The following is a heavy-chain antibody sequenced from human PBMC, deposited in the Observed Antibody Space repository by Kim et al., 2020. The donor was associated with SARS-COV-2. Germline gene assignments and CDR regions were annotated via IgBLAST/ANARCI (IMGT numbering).Heavy chain of an antibody. CDR1: GFTFSSYS. J-gene: IGHJ6*02. CDR2: ISSSSSYI. V-gene: IGHV3-21*01. CDR3: ARDDPRGALWFAELLRGYYYVGGMEV. D-gene: IGHD3-10*01. Sequence: GGSLRLSCAASGFTFSSYSMNWVRQAPGKGLEWVSSISSSSSYIYYADSVKGRFTISRDNAKNSLYLQMNSLRAEDTAVYYCARDDPRGALWFAELLRGYYYVGGMEVWGQRTTVTVSS.